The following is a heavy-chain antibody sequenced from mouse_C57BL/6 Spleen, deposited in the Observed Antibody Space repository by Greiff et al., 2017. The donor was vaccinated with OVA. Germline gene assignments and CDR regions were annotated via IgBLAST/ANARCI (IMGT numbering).Heavy chain of an antibody. CDR3: TRGRQLRAWFAY. Sequence: QVQLKESGAELVRPGASVTLSCKASGYTFTDYEMHWVKQTPVHGLEWIGAIDPETGGTAYNQKFKGKAILTADKSSSTAYMELRSLTSEDSAVYYCTRGRQLRAWFAYWGQGTLVTVSA. D-gene: IGHD3-2*02. CDR2: IDPETGGT. V-gene: IGHV1-15*01. J-gene: IGHJ3*01. CDR1: GYTFTDYE.